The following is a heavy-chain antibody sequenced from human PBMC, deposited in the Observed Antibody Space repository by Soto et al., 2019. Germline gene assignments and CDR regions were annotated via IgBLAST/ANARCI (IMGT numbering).Heavy chain of an antibody. CDR1: GGSISSSSYY. Sequence: QLQLQESGPGLVKPSETLSLTCTVSGGSISSSSYYWGWIRQPPGKGLEWIGSIYYSGSTYYNPSLKSRVTISVDTSKNQFSLKLSSVTAADTAVYYCARQGRLVPAAASFDYWGQGTLVTVSS. J-gene: IGHJ4*02. D-gene: IGHD5-12*01. CDR3: ARQGRLVPAAASFDY. V-gene: IGHV4-39*01. CDR2: IYYSGST.